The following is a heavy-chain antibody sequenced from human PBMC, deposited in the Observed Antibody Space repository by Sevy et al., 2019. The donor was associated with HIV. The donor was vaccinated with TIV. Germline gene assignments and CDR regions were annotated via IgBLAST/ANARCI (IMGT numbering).Heavy chain of an antibody. J-gene: IGHJ4*02. V-gene: IGHV3-30*02. CDR2: IRYDGSNK. CDR1: GFTFSSYG. Sequence: GGSLRLSCAASGFTFSSYGMHWVRQAPGKGLEWVAFIRYDGSNKYYADSVKGRFTISRGNSKNTLYLQMNSLRAEDTAVYYCAKGYFGVVMPSFDYWGQGTLVTVSS. D-gene: IGHD3-3*01. CDR3: AKGYFGVVMPSFDY.